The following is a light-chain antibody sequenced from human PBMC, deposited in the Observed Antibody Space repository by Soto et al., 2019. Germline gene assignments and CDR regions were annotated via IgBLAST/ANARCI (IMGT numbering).Light chain of an antibody. CDR3: SAYATSSPLLL. Sequence: QSALTQPASVSGSPGQSITISCTGTSSDVGGSNHVSWYQQHPGKAPKLMIFDVSTQPSGVSNRFSGSKSGYTASLTISGLHAEVEADYYCSAYATSSPLLLFGGGTKLTVL. V-gene: IGLV2-14*01. J-gene: IGLJ3*02. CDR2: DVS. CDR1: SSDVGGSNH.